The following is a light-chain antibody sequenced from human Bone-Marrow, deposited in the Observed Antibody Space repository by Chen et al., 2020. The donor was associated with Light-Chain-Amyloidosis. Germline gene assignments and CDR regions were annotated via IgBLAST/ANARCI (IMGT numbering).Light chain of an antibody. CDR1: SSNIGTGYD. J-gene: IGLJ1*01. CDR2: HNS. V-gene: IGLV1-40*01. CDR3: QSSEGSPSGFYV. Sequence: QSVLTQPPSVSGAPGQRVTISCTGSSSNIGTGYDVHWYQQLPGPAPKLLIYHNSNRPPGGPDRCSDTKSGTSASLAITGLQAEDGADYYCQSSEGSPSGFYVFGTGTTVTVL.